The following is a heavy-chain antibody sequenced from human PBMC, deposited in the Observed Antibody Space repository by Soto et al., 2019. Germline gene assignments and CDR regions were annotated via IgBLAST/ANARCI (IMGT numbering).Heavy chain of an antibody. Sequence: EVQLVESGGGLVQPGRSLRLSCAASGFIFDDYAMHWVRQAPGKGLEWVSGISWNSGSIGYADSVKGRFTISRDNAKNSLYLQMNSLRAEDTALHYCAKVMSSSSWSGVDYWGQGTLVTVSS. V-gene: IGHV3-9*01. CDR3: AKVMSSSSWSGVDY. CDR2: ISWNSGSI. D-gene: IGHD6-13*01. CDR1: GFIFDDYA. J-gene: IGHJ4*02.